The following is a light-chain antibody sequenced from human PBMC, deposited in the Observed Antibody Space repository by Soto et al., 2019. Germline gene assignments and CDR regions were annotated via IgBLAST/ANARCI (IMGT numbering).Light chain of an antibody. Sequence: DMQLTQSPSTLSASVGDRLTLTCQASQSISSWLAWYQQKPGKAPKLLIFDAASLESGTPSRFSGRRSGTQCTLTINGLQPDDFATYYCQQYDNYKPLTFGGGTKVDIK. J-gene: IGKJ4*01. CDR2: DAA. CDR1: QSISSW. V-gene: IGKV1-5*01. CDR3: QQYDNYKPLT.